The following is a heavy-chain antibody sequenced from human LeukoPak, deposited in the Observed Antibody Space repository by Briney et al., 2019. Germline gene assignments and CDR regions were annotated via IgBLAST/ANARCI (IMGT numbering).Heavy chain of an antibody. D-gene: IGHD3-22*01. J-gene: IGHJ5*01. CDR3: ARRSAGGYYDS. CDR2: IYYSGST. V-gene: IGHV4-59*08. Sequence: SETLSPTCTVSGGSISSHYWSWIRQPPGKGLEWIGYIYYSGSTNYNPSLKSRITISVDTSKNQFSLKLSSVTAADTAVYYCARRSAGGYYDSWGQGTLVTVSS. CDR1: GGSISSHY.